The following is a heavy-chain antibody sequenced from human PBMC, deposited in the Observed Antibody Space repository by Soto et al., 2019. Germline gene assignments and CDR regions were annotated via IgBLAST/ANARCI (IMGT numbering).Heavy chain of an antibody. J-gene: IGHJ6*02. CDR1: GFTFSSYG. CDR2: IWYDGSNK. D-gene: IGHD2-2*02. V-gene: IGHV3-33*01. Sequence: QVQLVESGGGVVQPGRSLRLSCAASGFTFSSYGMQWVRQAPGKGLEWVAVIWYDGSNKYYADSVKGRFTISRDNSKNTLYLQMNSLRAEDTAVYYCARAGEDIVVVPAAIQLSYYYYGMDVWGQGTTVTVSS. CDR3: ARAGEDIVVVPAAIQLSYYYYGMDV.